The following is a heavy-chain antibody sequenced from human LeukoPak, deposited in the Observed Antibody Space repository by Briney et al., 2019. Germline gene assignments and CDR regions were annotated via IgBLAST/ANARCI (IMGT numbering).Heavy chain of an antibody. CDR3: ARDRAISGSYSDFDY. V-gene: IGHV1-69*06. D-gene: IGHD1-26*01. CDR2: IIPIFGTA. Sequence: ASVKVSCKASGGTFSSYAISWVRQAPGQGLEWMGGIIPIFGTANYAQKFQGRVTITADKSTSTAYMELSSLRSEDTAVYYCARDRAISGSYSDFDYWGQGTLVTVSS. J-gene: IGHJ4*02. CDR1: GGTFSSYA.